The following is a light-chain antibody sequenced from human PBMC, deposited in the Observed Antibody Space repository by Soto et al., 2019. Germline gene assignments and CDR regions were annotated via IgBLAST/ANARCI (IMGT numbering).Light chain of an antibody. J-gene: IGKJ4*01. CDR3: QQYNNWPELT. CDR1: QSVSSN. V-gene: IGKV3-15*01. CDR2: GAS. Sequence: EIVMTQSPATLSVSPGERATLSCRASQSVSSNLAWYQQKPGQAPRLLIYGASTRATGIPARFSGSGSGTELNLTISSLQSEDFAVYYCQQYNNWPELTFGGGTKVEIK.